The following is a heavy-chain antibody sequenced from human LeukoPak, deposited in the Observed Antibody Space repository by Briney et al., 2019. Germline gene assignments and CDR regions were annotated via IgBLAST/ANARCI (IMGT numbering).Heavy chain of an antibody. CDR2: IYTSGSTNY. V-gene: IGHV4-4*07. CDR3: PSGDANTAAAFDI. J-gene: IGHJ3*02. Sequence: SDTLSLTCTVSGGSISSYYWNWIRQPAGKGLEWIGRIYTSGSTNYNYNPSLKSRVTMPVDTSKNQFSLKLSSVTAADTAVYYCPSGDANTAAAFDIWGQGTMVTVSS. CDR1: GGSISSYY. D-gene: IGHD4-17*01.